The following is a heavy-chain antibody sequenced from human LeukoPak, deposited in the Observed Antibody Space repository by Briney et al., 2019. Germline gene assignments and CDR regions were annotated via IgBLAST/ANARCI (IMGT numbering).Heavy chain of an antibody. CDR1: GYTFTSYG. CDR2: ISAYNGNT. J-gene: IGHJ5*02. Sequence: ASVKVSCKASGYTFTSYGISWVRQAPGQGLEWMGWISAYNGNTNYAQKLQGRVTMTTDTSTSTAYMELRSLRSDDTAVYYCARARVLLWFGESPPGWFDPWGQGTLVTVSS. V-gene: IGHV1-18*01. CDR3: ARARVLLWFGESPPGWFDP. D-gene: IGHD3-10*01.